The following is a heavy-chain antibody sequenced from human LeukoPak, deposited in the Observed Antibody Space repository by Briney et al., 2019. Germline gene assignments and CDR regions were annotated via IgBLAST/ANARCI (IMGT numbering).Heavy chain of an antibody. CDR1: GFTFSSYA. J-gene: IGHJ4*02. D-gene: IGHD6-19*01. V-gene: IGHV3-30-3*01. Sequence: GGSLRLSCAASGFTFSSYAMHWVRQAPGKGLEWVAVISYDGSNKYYADSVKGRFTISRDNSKNTLYLQMNSLRAEDTAVYYCARGRMAVAGSYEYWGQGTLVTVSS. CDR3: ARGRMAVAGSYEY. CDR2: ISYDGSNK.